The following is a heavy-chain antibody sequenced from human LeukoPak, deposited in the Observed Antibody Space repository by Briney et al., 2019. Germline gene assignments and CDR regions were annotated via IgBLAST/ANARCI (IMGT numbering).Heavy chain of an antibody. CDR1: GGSLSGYY. J-gene: IGHJ5*02. D-gene: IGHD3-10*01. CDR3: ARGTDYYGSGSPNWFDP. Sequence: SETLSLTCAVYGGSLSGYYWSWIRQPPGKGLEWIGEINHSGSTNYNPSLKSRVTISVDTSKNQFSLKLSPVTAADTAVYYCARGTDYYGSGSPNWFDPWGQGTLVTVSS. CDR2: INHSGST. V-gene: IGHV4-34*01.